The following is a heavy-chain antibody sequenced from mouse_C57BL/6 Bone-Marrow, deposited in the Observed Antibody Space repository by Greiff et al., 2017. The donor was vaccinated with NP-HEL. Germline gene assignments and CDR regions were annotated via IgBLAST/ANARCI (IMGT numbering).Heavy chain of an antibody. Sequence: EVKLVESGGGLVQPGGSLKLSCAASGFTFSDYGMAWVRQAPRTGPEWVAFIRNLAYSIDYADTVTGRFTISRENAKNTLYLEMSSLRSEDTAMYYGARRYDYDEGDAMDYWGQGTSVTVSS. CDR2: IRNLAYSI. J-gene: IGHJ4*01. CDR1: GFTFSDYG. V-gene: IGHV5-15*01. D-gene: IGHD2-4*01. CDR3: ARRYDYDEGDAMDY.